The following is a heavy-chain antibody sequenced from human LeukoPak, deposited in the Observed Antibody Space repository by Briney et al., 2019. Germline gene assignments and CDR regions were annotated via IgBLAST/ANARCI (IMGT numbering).Heavy chain of an antibody. CDR3: ARDQYDTWSRRGNFDS. D-gene: IGHD3-3*01. J-gene: IGHJ4*02. Sequence: PGGSLRLSCVASGFTFGKYWMSWVRQAPGKGLVWVANIKLDGSEKNYVDSVKGRFTISRDNTKNSLYLQMNSLRVEDTAVFYCARDQYDTWSRRGNFDSWGLGTLVIVSS. CDR1: GFTFGKYW. CDR2: IKLDGSEK. V-gene: IGHV3-7*03.